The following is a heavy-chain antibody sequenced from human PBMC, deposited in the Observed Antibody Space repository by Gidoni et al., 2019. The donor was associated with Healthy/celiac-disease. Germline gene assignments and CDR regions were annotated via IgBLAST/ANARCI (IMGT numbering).Heavy chain of an antibody. V-gene: IGHV4-34*01. CDR3: ARGRSNSSGWRNRFSYYFDY. J-gene: IGHJ4*02. Sequence: QVQLQQWGAGLLKPSETLSLTCAVYGGSFSGYYWSWIRQPPGKGLEWIGEINHSGSTNYNPSLKSRFTISGDTSKNQFSLKLSSVTAADTAVYYCARGRSNSSGWRNRFSYYFDYWGQGTLVTVSS. D-gene: IGHD6-19*01. CDR1: GGSFSGYY. CDR2: INHSGST.